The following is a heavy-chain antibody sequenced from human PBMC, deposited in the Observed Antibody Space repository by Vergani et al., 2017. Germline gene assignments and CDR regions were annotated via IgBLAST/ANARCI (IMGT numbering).Heavy chain of an antibody. D-gene: IGHD3-10*01. Sequence: QAPGKGLEWVAVISYDGSNKYYADSVKGRFTISRDNSKNTLYLQMNSLRAEDTAVYYCAKDRGYYGSGSYNYFDYWGQGTLVTVSS. J-gene: IGHJ4*02. CDR3: AKDRGYYGSGSYNYFDY. CDR2: ISYDGSNK. V-gene: IGHV3-30*18.